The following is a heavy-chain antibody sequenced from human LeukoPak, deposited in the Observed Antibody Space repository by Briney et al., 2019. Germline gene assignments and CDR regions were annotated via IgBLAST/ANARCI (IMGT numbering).Heavy chain of an antibody. J-gene: IGHJ4*02. CDR3: ARFWACFGELLSVFFDY. CDR2: IYHNEST. V-gene: IGHV4-4*02. D-gene: IGHD3-10*01. Sequence: SGTLSLTCAASGGTITSTNWWSWLRPPPGKGLEWSRKIYHNESTNYNPSLKSRVTISVDKSKKQLSLKLSSETDADRAGYDCARFWACFGELLSVFFDYWGQGTLVTVSS. CDR1: GGTITSTNW.